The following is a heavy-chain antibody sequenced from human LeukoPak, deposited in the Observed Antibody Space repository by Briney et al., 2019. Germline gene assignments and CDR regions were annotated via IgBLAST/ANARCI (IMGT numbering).Heavy chain of an antibody. V-gene: IGHV4-59*08. D-gene: IGHD3-3*01. CDR3: ARPADFWSGYYID. Sequence: PSETLSLTCTVSGGSISSYYWSWIRQPPGKGLEWIGFIFYSGTTNYNPSLKSRVTISVDTSKNQFSLKLSSVTAADTAVYYCARPADFWSGYYIDWGQGTLVTVSS. CDR1: GGSISSYY. J-gene: IGHJ4*02. CDR2: IFYSGTT.